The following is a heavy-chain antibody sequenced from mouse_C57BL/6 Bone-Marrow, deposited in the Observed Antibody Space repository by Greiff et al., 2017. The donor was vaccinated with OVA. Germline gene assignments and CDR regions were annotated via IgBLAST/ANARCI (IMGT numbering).Heavy chain of an antibody. J-gene: IGHJ4*01. CDR2: IWRGGST. D-gene: IGHD1-1*01. CDR3: AKNRYYYGYYAMDY. V-gene: IGHV2-5*01. CDR1: GFSFTSYG. Sequence: VQLQQSGPGLVQPSQRLSITCTVSGFSFTSYGVHWVRQSPGKGLEWLGVIWRGGSTDYNAAFMSRLSITKDNSKSQVFFKMNSLQADDTAIYYCAKNRYYYGYYAMDYWGQGTSVTVSS.